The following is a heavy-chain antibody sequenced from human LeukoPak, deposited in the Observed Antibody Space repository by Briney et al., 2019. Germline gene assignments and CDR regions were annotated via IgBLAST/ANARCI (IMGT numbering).Heavy chain of an antibody. V-gene: IGHV5-51*01. CDR3: ARLQSGQWLLFDY. J-gene: IGHJ4*02. D-gene: IGHD6-19*01. CDR1: GYIFTNYW. Sequence: GESLKISCKDSGYIFTNYWIGWVRQMPGKGLEWMGIIHPVDSDTRYSPSFQGQVTISADKSINTAYLQWSGLKASDTAMYYCARLQSGQWLLFDYWGQGTLVTVSS. CDR2: IHPVDSDT.